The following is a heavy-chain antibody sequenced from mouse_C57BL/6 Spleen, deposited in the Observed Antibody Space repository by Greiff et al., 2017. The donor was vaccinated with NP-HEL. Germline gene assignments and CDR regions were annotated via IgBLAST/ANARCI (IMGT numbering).Heavy chain of an antibody. D-gene: IGHD2-12*01. V-gene: IGHV1-80*01. Sequence: QVQLKQSGAELVKPGASVKISCKASGYAFSSYWMNWVKQRPGKGLEWIGQIYPGDGDTNYNGKFKGKATLTADKSSSTAYMQLSSLTSEDSAVYFCARALRRGGYYFDYWGQGTTLTVSS. CDR3: ARALRRGGYYFDY. CDR1: GYAFSSYW. J-gene: IGHJ2*01. CDR2: IYPGDGDT.